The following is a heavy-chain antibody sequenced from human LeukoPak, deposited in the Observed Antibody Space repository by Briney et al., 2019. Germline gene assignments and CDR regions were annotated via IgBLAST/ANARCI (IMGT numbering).Heavy chain of an antibody. CDR3: AKEADDWYPRPFDY. D-gene: IGHD3-9*01. V-gene: IGHV3-53*01. Sequence: PGGSLRLSCAASGFTVSSNYMSWVRQAPGKGLEWVSVFYAGDSTYYADSVKGRFTISRDNSKNTLFLQMNSLTAEDTAVYYCAKEADDWYPRPFDYWGQGTLVTVSS. J-gene: IGHJ4*02. CDR1: GFTVSSNY. CDR2: FYAGDST.